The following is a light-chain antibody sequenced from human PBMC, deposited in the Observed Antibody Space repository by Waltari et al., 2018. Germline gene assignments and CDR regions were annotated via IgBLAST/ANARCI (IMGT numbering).Light chain of an antibody. V-gene: IGKV4-1*01. CDR2: WAS. CDR1: QSVLYSSNNKNY. Sequence: DIVMTQYPDSLAVSLGERATINCKSSQSVLYSSNNKNYLAWYQQKPGQPPKLLISWASNRESGVPDRFSGSWSGTDFTLTISSLQAEDVAVYYCQHYYNNPRTFGQGTKVEIK. J-gene: IGKJ2*01. CDR3: QHYYNNPRT.